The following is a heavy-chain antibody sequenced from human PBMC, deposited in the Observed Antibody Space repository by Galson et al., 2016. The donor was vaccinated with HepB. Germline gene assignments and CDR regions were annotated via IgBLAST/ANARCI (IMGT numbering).Heavy chain of an antibody. Sequence: SLRLSCAASGFTFSYYYMSWIRQAPGKGLEWVSYISSSSSNIYYADSVKGRFTISRDNAKNSLYLQMNSLRAEDTAVYYCARVGRLYSGGWYVRGDGCFDPWGQGTLVTVSS. CDR3: ARVGRLYSGGWYVRGDGCFDP. D-gene: IGHD6-19*01. CDR2: ISSSSSNI. CDR1: GFTFSYYY. V-gene: IGHV3-11*01. J-gene: IGHJ5*02.